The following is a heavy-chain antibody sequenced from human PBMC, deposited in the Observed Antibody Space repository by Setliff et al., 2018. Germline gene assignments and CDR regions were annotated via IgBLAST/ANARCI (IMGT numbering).Heavy chain of an antibody. J-gene: IGHJ5*02. V-gene: IGHV3-7*03. Sequence: GESLKISCAASGFTFSNAWMNWVRQAPGKGLEWEANIKEDGSEEYYVDSVRGRFSISRDNAKDSVFLEMNSLRADDTAVYYCARDNVILDDSRGIFYPWYDPWGQGTLVTVSS. CDR3: ARDNVILDDSRGIFYPWYDP. D-gene: IGHD4-4*01. CDR1: GFTFSNAW. CDR2: IKEDGSEE.